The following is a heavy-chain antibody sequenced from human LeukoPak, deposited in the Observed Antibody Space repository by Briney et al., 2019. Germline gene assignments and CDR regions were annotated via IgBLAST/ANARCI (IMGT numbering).Heavy chain of an antibody. CDR1: GFTFSIYS. D-gene: IGHD1-26*01. CDR2: ISSSSYI. Sequence: GGSLRLSCAASGFTFSIYSMNWVRQAPGKGLEWVSSISSSSYIYYADSVKGRFTISRDNAKNSLYLQMNSLRADDTAVYYCARGSGSYDYWGQGTLVTVSS. CDR3: ARGSGSYDY. V-gene: IGHV3-21*01. J-gene: IGHJ4*02.